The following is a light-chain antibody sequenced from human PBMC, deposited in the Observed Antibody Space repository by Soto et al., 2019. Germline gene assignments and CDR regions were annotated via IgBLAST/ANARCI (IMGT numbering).Light chain of an antibody. J-gene: IGKJ1*01. V-gene: IGKV1-39*01. CDR3: HQSYSTLWT. CDR2: AAS. CDR1: QSISSY. Sequence: DIQMTQSPSSLSASVGDRVTITCRASQSISSYLNWYQQKPGKAPKLLISAASSLQSGVPSRFSGSGSGTDFTLTISSLQPEDFATYYCHQSYSTLWTFGQGTKVEIK.